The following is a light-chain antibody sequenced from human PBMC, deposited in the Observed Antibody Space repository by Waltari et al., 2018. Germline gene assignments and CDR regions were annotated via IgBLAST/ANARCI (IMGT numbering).Light chain of an antibody. CDR2: GTS. CDR1: GSNLGAGYD. J-gene: IGLJ2*01. V-gene: IGLV1-40*01. CDR3: QSYDTSLSVV. Sequence: QSVLTQPPSVSGAPGQRVSISCTGSGSNLGAGYDVHWYQQHPGKAPKLLIWGTSTRPPGGPDRFYGSQSGTSASLAITALQAEDEAEYYCQSYDTSLSVVFGGGTKLTVL.